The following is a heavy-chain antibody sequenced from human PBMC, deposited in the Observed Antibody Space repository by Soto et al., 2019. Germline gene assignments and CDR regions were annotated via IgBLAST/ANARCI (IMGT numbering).Heavy chain of an antibody. J-gene: IGHJ3*02. CDR2: IIPILGIA. V-gene: IGHV1-69*02. Sequence: QVQLVQSGAEVKKPGSSVKVSCKASGGTFSSYPISWVRQAPGQGLEWMGRIIPILGIANYAQKFQGRVTITADKSTSTAYMELSSLRSEDTAVYYCAGLPGDYGGAFDIWGQGTMVTVSS. D-gene: IGHD4-17*01. CDR3: AGLPGDYGGAFDI. CDR1: GGTFSSYP.